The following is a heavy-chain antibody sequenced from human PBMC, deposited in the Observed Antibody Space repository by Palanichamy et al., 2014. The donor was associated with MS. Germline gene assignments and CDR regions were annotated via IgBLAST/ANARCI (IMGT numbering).Heavy chain of an antibody. V-gene: IGHV3-66*01. CDR1: GFTVSSNY. Sequence: EVRAGGGLGRGLVQPGGSLRLSCAASGFTVSSNYMSWVRQAPGKGLEWVSVIYSGGSTYYADSVKGRFTISRDNSKNTLYLQMNSLRAEDTAVYYCAKLVGATPFDYWGQGTLVTVSS. D-gene: IGHD1-26*01. J-gene: IGHJ4*02. CDR2: IYSGGST. CDR3: AKLVGATPFDY.